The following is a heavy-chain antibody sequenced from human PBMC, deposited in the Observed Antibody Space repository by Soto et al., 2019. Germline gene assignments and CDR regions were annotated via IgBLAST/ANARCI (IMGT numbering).Heavy chain of an antibody. CDR2: ISGYNGDT. D-gene: IGHD3-10*01. CDR1: GYTFTNYG. J-gene: IGHJ4*02. Sequence: QVQLVQSGAEVKKPGASVKVSCKASGYTFTNYGISWVRQAPGQGIEWTGWISGYNGDTKNAQKLQGRVTVTTDTSTSTSYMELRSLRSDDTASYYCARSLGSGTGFDYWGQGTLVTVSS. CDR3: ARSLGSGTGFDY. V-gene: IGHV1-18*01.